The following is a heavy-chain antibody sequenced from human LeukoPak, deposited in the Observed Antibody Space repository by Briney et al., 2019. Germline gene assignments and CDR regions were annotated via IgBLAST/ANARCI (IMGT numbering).Heavy chain of an antibody. D-gene: IGHD3-10*01. J-gene: IGHJ4*02. V-gene: IGHV1-2*02. CDR3: ARLVLGSGSRGFDY. CDR1: GYTFTGYY. CDR2: INPNSGGT. Sequence: ASVKVSCKASGYTFTGYYMHWVRQAPGQGLEWMGWINPNSGGTNYAQKFQGRVTMTTDTSTSTAYVELRSLRSDDTAVFYCARLVLGSGSRGFDYWGQGTLVTVSS.